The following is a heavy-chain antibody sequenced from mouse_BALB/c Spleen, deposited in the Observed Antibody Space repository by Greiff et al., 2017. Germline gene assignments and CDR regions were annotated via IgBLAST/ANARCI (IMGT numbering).Heavy chain of an antibody. D-gene: IGHD1-1*01. V-gene: IGHV1S137*01. J-gene: IGHJ4*01. CDR3: ARDYYYGSSYRYYAMDD. CDR1: GYTFTDYA. CDR2: ISTYYGDA. Sequence: VQLQQSGAELVRPGVSVKISCKGSGYTFTDYAMHWVKQSHAKSLEWIGVISTYYGDASYNQKFKGKATMTVDKSSSTAYMELARLTSEDSAIYYCARDYYYGSSYRYYAMDDWGQGTSVTVSS.